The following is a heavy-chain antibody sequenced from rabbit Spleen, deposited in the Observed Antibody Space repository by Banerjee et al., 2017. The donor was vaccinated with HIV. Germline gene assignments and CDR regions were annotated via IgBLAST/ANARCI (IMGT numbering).Heavy chain of an antibody. D-gene: IGHD1-1*01. CDR1: GFSFSSSDY. CDR2: INSFSGGT. CDR3: AKDLTDVIGWNFGL. Sequence: QEQLEESGGGLVKPGASLTLTCTASGFSFSSSDYMCWVRQAPGKGLEWIGCINSFSGGTVYATWAKGRFTISKASWTTVTLQMTSLTAADTASYFCAKDLTDVIGWNFGLWGPGTLVTVS. J-gene: IGHJ6*01. V-gene: IGHV1S45*01.